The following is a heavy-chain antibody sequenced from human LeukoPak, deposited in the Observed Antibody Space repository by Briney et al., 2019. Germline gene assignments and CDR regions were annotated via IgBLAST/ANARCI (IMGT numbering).Heavy chain of an antibody. CDR3: ARGGETTVVTPWGGY. CDR2: INPNSGGT. V-gene: IGHV1-2*02. J-gene: IGHJ4*02. CDR1: GYTFTGYY. D-gene: IGHD4-23*01. Sequence: ASVKVSCKASGYTFTGYYMHWVRQAPGQGLEWMGWINPNSGGTNYAQKFQGRVTMTRDTSISTAYMELSRLRSDDTAVYYCARGGETTVVTPWGGYWGQGTLVTVSS.